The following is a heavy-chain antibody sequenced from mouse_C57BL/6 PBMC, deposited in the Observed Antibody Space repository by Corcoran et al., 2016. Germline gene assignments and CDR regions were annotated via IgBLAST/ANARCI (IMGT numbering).Heavy chain of an antibody. J-gene: IGHJ2*01. Sequence: QVQLQQSGTELVKPGAAVTISCNAAFYAFSSYWMNWVKQRPGTGLEWIGQIYPGDGDTNYNGKFKGKATLTAHKSSSTAYMQLSSLTSEDSAVYFCARSPDGYYFDYWGQGTTLTVSS. V-gene: IGHV1-80*01. D-gene: IGHD2-3*01. CDR1: FYAFSSYW. CDR3: ARSPDGYYFDY. CDR2: IYPGDGDT.